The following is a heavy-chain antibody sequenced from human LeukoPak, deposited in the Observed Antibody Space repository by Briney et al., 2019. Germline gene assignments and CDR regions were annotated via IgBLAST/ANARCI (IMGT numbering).Heavy chain of an antibody. CDR1: GFPFSSYW. CDR2: IKQDGGEK. Sequence: GGSLRLSCAASGFPFSSYWMSWVRQAPGKGLEWVANIKQDGGEKFYVDSVKGRFTISRDNAKNSLYLQMNSLRAEDTALYYCARDEHHLVQGYYFDYWGQGTLVTVSS. D-gene: IGHD6-13*01. CDR3: ARDEHHLVQGYYFDY. V-gene: IGHV3-7*01. J-gene: IGHJ4*02.